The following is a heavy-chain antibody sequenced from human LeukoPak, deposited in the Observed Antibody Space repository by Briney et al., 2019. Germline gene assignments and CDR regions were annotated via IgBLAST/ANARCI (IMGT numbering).Heavy chain of an antibody. CDR2: INHSGST. CDR1: GGSFSGYY. CDR3: ARDHDYGDYGTCEDY. V-gene: IGHV4-34*01. D-gene: IGHD4-17*01. J-gene: IGHJ4*02. Sequence: SETLSLTWAVYGGSFSGYYWSWIRQPPGKGLEWIGEINHSGSTNYNPSLKSRVTISVDTSKNQFSLKLSSVTAADTAVYYCARDHDYGDYGTCEDYWGQGTLVTVSS.